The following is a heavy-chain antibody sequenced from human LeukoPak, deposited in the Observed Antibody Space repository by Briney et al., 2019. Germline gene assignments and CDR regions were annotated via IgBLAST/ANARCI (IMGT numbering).Heavy chain of an antibody. CDR3: AREGAYVYYDFWSGYKDY. V-gene: IGHV3-48*03. Sequence: QSGGSLRLSCAASGFTFSSYEMNWVRQAPGKGLEWVSYISSSGSTIYYGDSVKGRFTISRDNAKNSLYLQMNSLRAEDTALYYCAREGAYVYYDFWSGYKDYWGQGTLVTVSS. D-gene: IGHD3-3*01. CDR1: GFTFSSYE. CDR2: ISSSGSTI. J-gene: IGHJ4*02.